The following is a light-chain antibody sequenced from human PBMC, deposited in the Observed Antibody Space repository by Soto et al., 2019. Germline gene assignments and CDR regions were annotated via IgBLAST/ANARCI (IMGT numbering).Light chain of an antibody. Sequence: QSVLTQPASVSGSPGQLITISCTGTNSDVGGYNYVSWYQQHPGKAPKLMIYDVSNRPSGVSNRFSGSKSGNTASLTISGLQAEDEADYYCTSYTSASTQVFGGGTKLTVL. CDR1: NSDVGGYNY. CDR3: TSYTSASTQV. J-gene: IGLJ2*01. V-gene: IGLV2-14*01. CDR2: DVS.